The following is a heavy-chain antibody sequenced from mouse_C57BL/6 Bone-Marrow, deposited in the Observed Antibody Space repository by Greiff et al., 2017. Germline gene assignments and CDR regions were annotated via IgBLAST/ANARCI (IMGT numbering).Heavy chain of an antibody. D-gene: IGHD2-4*01. J-gene: IGHJ4*01. CDR2: IRNKANGYTT. Sequence: EVKLVESGGGLVQPGGSLSLSCAASGFTFTDYYMSWVRQPPGKALEWLGFIRNKANGYTTEYSASVKGRFTISRDNSQSILYLQMNALRAEDSATYYCARGYYDIRRGFYYAMDYWGQGTSVTGSS. CDR3: ARGYYDIRRGFYYAMDY. V-gene: IGHV7-3*01. CDR1: GFTFTDYY.